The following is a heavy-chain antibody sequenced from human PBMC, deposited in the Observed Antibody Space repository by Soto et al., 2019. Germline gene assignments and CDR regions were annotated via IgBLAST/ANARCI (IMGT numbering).Heavy chain of an antibody. CDR1: GGSISSGDYY. D-gene: IGHD3-22*01. Sequence: QVQLQESGPGLVKPSQTLSLTCTVSGGSISSGDYYWSWIRHHPGKGLEWIGYIYSSGNTYYNPSLRSRVTISADTSKNQFSLRLSSVTAADTAVYYCVRDYDYDTSRNDAFEIWGQGTMVTVSS. V-gene: IGHV4-31*03. CDR3: VRDYDYDTSRNDAFEI. CDR2: IYSSGNT. J-gene: IGHJ3*02.